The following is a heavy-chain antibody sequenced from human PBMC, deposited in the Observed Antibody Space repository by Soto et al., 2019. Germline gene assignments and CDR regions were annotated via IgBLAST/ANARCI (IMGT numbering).Heavy chain of an antibody. J-gene: IGHJ6*02. CDR1: GGSISSYY. Sequence: PSETLSLTCTVSGGSISSYYWSWIRQSPGKGLEWIGYVHSGGTYYYNPSFRSRVAISVDTSKNQFSLNLSSVTAADTAVYYCARDLCSSTSCYTPRTYYGMDVWGPGTTVTVSS. D-gene: IGHD2-2*02. CDR3: ARDLCSSTSCYTPRTYYGMDV. CDR2: VHSGGTY. V-gene: IGHV4-4*09.